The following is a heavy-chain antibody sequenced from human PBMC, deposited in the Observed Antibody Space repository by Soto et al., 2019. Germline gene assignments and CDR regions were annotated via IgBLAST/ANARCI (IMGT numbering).Heavy chain of an antibody. Sequence: QVQLQESGPGLVKPSGTLSLTCAVSGGSVSSGNWWSWVRQPPGKGLEWIGETYHSGTTNYNPSLESRVTMSLDKSKNQISLNLRSVPAADTAVYYCARHVAVPGTRGFVYWGQGTLVTVSS. CDR2: TYHSGTT. CDR3: ARHVAVPGTRGFVY. D-gene: IGHD6-19*01. CDR1: GGSVSSGNW. J-gene: IGHJ4*02. V-gene: IGHV4-4*02.